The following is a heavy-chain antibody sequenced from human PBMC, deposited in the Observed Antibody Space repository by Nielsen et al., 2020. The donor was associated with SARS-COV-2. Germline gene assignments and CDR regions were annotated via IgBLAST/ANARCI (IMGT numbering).Heavy chain of an antibody. V-gene: IGHV1-2*06. J-gene: IGHJ5*02. CDR1: GYTFTGYY. CDR2: INPNSGGT. D-gene: IGHD3-22*01. CDR3: ARDLGYYYDSSGYRVGWFDP. Sequence: SVKVSCKASGYTFTGYYMHWVRQAPGQGLEWMGRINPNSGGTNYAQKFQGRVTMTRDTSISTAYMELSRLRSDDTAVYYCARDLGYYYDSSGYRVGWFDPWGQGTLVTVSS.